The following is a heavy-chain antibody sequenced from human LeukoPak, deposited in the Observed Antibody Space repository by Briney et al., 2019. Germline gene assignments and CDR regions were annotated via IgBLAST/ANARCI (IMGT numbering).Heavy chain of an antibody. CDR2: ISSSSSYI. V-gene: IGHV3-21*01. J-gene: IGHJ4*02. Sequence: GGSLRLSCAASGFTFSSYSMNWVRQAPGKGLEWVSSISSSSSYIYYADSVKGRFTISRDNSKNTLYLQMNSLRAEDTAVYYCARGYDSSGPDYWGQGTLVTVSS. CDR1: GFTFSSYS. D-gene: IGHD3-22*01. CDR3: ARGYDSSGPDY.